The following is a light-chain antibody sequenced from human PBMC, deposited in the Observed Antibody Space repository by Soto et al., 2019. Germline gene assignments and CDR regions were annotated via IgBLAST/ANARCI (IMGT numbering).Light chain of an antibody. CDR3: QQYGSSPRT. J-gene: IGKJ4*01. CDR2: GAS. Sequence: EIVLTQSPGTLSLSPGERATLSCRASQSVSAGHLAWSQQKPGQAPRLLIYGASSRATGIPDRFSGSGSGTDFTLTIIRLEPEDVAVYFCQQYGSSPRTFGGGTKVEIK. V-gene: IGKV3-20*01. CDR1: QSVSAGH.